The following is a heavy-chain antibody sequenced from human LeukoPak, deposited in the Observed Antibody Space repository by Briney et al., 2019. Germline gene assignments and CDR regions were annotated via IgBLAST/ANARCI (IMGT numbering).Heavy chain of an antibody. J-gene: IGHJ4*02. CDR2: LSRNGTTT. CDR3: AKEQRIRDCSEGVCMEGYYFDY. Sequence: GGSLRLSCTGTGFNFNMFAMHWVRQAPGKGLEWVSGLSRNGTTTNYADSVKGRFTISRDRSQHTMFLQLNSLRPEDTAVYYCAKEQRIRDCSEGVCMEGYYFDYWGQGTLVTVSS. CDR1: GFNFNMFA. D-gene: IGHD2-15*01. V-gene: IGHV3-23*01.